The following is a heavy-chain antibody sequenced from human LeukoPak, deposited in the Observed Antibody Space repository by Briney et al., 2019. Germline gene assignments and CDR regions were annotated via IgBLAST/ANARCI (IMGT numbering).Heavy chain of an antibody. CDR3: ARYRILAS. V-gene: IGHV3-7*04. CDR1: GFTLSSSW. Sequence: PGGSLRLSCAGSGFTLSSSWMNWARQAPGKGLEWVANIKEDGSEKYYVDSVKGRFTISRDNAKNSLYLRMNSLRAEDTAVYYCARYRILASWGQGTLVTASS. CDR2: IKEDGSEK. J-gene: IGHJ4*02. D-gene: IGHD3-16*02.